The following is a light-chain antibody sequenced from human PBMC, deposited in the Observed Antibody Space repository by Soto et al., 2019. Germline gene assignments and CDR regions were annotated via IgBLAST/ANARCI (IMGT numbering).Light chain of an antibody. CDR1: QSVSRN. Sequence: EIMMTQSPATLSVSPGERATLSCRASQSVSRNLAWYQQKAGQAPRLLIYETSTRATGIPARFSGTGSGTQFSLSISSLPSEDFAVYHCQQYNKWPLTFGGGTRVEIK. J-gene: IGKJ4*01. CDR2: ETS. V-gene: IGKV3-15*01. CDR3: QQYNKWPLT.